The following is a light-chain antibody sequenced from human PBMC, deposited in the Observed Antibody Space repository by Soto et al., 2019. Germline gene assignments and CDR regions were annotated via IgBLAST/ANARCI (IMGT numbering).Light chain of an antibody. V-gene: IGKV3-11*01. J-gene: IGKJ4*01. Sequence: EIVLTQSPATLSLSPGERATLSCRASQSINRHLAWYRQKPGQAPRLLIFHTYNRATGIPPRFSDSGSGTDFTLTISSLEPEDFAVYYCQERSGWLTFGEGTKIDVK. CDR1: QSINRH. CDR2: HTY. CDR3: QERSGWLT.